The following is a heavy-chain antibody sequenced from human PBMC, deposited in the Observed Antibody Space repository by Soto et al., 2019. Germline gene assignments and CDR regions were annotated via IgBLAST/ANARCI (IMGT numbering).Heavy chain of an antibody. CDR2: IIPIFGTA. D-gene: IGHD6-13*01. CDR1: GGTFSSYA. Sequence: SVKVSCKASGGTFSSYAISWVRQAPGQGLEWMGGIIPIFGTANYAQKFQGRVTITADESTSTADMELSSLRSEDTAVYYCAREEIAAAGPPDYWVQGTLVTVSS. V-gene: IGHV1-69*13. J-gene: IGHJ4*02. CDR3: AREEIAAAGPPDY.